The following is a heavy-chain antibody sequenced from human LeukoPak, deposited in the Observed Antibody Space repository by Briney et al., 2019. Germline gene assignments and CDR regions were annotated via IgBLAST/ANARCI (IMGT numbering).Heavy chain of an antibody. Sequence: ASVKVSCKASGYTFTSYDINWVRQATGQGLEWMGWMNPNSGNTGYAQKFQGRVTITRNTSISTAYMELSSLRSEDTAVYYCAREIVGDTTIDYWGQGTLVTVSS. CDR3: AREIVGDTTIDY. D-gene: IGHD1-26*01. V-gene: IGHV1-8*03. CDR2: MNPNSGNT. J-gene: IGHJ4*02. CDR1: GYTFTSYD.